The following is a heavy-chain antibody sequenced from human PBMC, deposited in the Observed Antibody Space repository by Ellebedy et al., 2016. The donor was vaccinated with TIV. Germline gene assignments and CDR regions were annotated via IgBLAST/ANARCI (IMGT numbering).Heavy chain of an antibody. D-gene: IGHD6-19*01. CDR2: ISLDGSNK. V-gene: IGHV3-30-3*01. CDR3: ATGYSTDWYYY. J-gene: IGHJ4*02. CDR1: GFTFINYA. Sequence: GESLKISXAASGFTFINYAMHWVRQAPGKGLEWVAVISLDGSNKYYADSVKGRFTISRDNSKNTLYLQMNSLRAEDAAVYYCATGYSTDWYYYWGQGTLLTVSS.